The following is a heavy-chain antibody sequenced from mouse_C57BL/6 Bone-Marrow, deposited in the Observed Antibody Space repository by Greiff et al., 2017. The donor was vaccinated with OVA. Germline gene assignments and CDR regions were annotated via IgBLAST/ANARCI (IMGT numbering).Heavy chain of an antibody. Sequence: SGPGILQSSQTLSLTCSFSGFSLSTSGMGVSWIRQPSGKGLEWLAHIYWDDDKRYNPSLKSRLTISKDTSRNQVFLKITSVDTADTATYYCARREEELGRGGFAYWGQGTLVTVSA. CDR3: ARREEELGRGGFAY. J-gene: IGHJ3*01. D-gene: IGHD4-1*01. CDR2: IYWDDDK. CDR1: GFSLSTSGMG. V-gene: IGHV8-12*01.